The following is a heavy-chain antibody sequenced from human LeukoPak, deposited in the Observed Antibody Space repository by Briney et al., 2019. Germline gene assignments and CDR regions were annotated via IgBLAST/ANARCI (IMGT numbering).Heavy chain of an antibody. D-gene: IGHD2-15*01. CDR2: IKQDGSEK. Sequence: PGGSLRLSCAASGFTFSSYWMSWVRQAPGKGLEWVANIKQDGSEKYYVDAVKGRFTISRDNAKNSLYLQMNSLRAEDTAVYYCARDHVVAANDCWGQGILVTVSS. CDR1: GFTFSSYW. J-gene: IGHJ4*02. CDR3: ARDHVVAANDC. V-gene: IGHV3-7*01.